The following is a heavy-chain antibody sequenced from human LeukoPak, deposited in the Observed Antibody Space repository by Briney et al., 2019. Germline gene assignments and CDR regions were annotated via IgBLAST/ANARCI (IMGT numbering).Heavy chain of an antibody. D-gene: IGHD6-13*01. V-gene: IGHV3-23*01. J-gene: IGHJ4*02. CDR3: AKGVGSTWYDYFDC. CDR2: ISSSGGST. Sequence: GGSLRLSCAASGITFSFYAMSWVRQAPGKGLELVSVISSSGGSTYYADSVKGRFTISRDNSKNTLYLQMNSLRAEDTAVYYCAKGVGSTWYDYFDCWGQGTLVTVSS. CDR1: GITFSFYA.